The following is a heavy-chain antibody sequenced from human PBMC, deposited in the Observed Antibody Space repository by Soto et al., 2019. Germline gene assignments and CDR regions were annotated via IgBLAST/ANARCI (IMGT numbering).Heavy chain of an antibody. CDR3: ARETMTTVTTLGFDY. J-gene: IGHJ4*02. CDR2: ISYDGSNK. Sequence: QVPLVESGGGVVQPGRSLRLSCAASGFTFSSYAMHWVRQAPGKGLEWVAVISYDGSNKYYADSVKGRFTISRDNSKNTLYLQMNSLRAEDTAVYYCARETMTTVTTLGFDYWGQGTLVTVSS. V-gene: IGHV3-30-3*01. D-gene: IGHD4-4*01. CDR1: GFTFSSYA.